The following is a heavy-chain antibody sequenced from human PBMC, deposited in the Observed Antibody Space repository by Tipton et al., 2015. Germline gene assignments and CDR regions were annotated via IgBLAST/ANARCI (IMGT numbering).Heavy chain of an antibody. CDR3: ARQGDYWTADNWFDP. D-gene: IGHD3/OR15-3a*01. CDR2: IYYTGTT. V-gene: IGHV4-39*01. CDR1: NGSMTTDSYY. J-gene: IGHJ5*02. Sequence: TLSLTCTVSNGSMTTDSYYWGWIRQSPGRGLEWIGSIYYTGTTSYNASLERRVTISRDTSTNQFYLNLTSVTAADTAIYYCARQGDYWTADNWFDPWGQGTLVTVSS.